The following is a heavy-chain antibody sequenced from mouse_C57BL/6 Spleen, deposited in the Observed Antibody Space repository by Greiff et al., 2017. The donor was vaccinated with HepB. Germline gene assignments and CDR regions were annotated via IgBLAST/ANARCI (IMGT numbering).Heavy chain of an antibody. CDR2: IDPSDSYT. CDR1: GYTFTSYW. D-gene: IGHD2-12*01. Sequence: QVQLQQPGAELVRPGTSVKLSCKASGYTFTSYWMHWVKQRPGQGLEWIGVIDPSDSYTNYNQKFKGKATLTVDTSSSTAYMQLSSLTSEDSAVSYCARRRSYDHYAMDYWGQGTSVTVSS. V-gene: IGHV1-59*01. CDR3: ARRRSYDHYAMDY. J-gene: IGHJ4*01.